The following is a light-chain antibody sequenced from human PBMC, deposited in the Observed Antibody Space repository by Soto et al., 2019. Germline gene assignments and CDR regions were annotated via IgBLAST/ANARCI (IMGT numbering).Light chain of an antibody. CDR3: QQTSNMPVT. CDR2: AAS. J-gene: IGKJ5*01. V-gene: IGKV1-39*01. CDR1: QSIRTY. Sequence: DIQMTQSPSSLSASVGDRVTITCRASQSIRTYLNWYQQKPGKAPKLLICAASYLQSGVPSRFSGSGSGTDFSLTISSLQPEDFATYFCQQTSNMPVTFGQGTQLEIK.